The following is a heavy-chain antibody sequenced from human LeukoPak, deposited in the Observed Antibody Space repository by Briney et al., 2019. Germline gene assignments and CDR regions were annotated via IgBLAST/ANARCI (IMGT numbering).Heavy chain of an antibody. D-gene: IGHD4-23*01. CDR1: GFTFSNYA. Sequence: GGSLRLSCAASGFTFSNYAMSWVRQAPGKGLEWVSSFSDSGGTTYYADSVKGRFTISRDNSKNTLDLQMNSLRGEDTAVYYCAKDRGGGFDVWGQGTTVTVSS. CDR2: FSDSGGTT. CDR3: AKDRGGGFDV. V-gene: IGHV3-23*01. J-gene: IGHJ6*02.